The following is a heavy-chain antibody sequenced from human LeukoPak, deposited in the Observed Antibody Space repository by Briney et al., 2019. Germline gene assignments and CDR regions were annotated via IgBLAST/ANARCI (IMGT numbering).Heavy chain of an antibody. Sequence: ASVKVSCKASGYTFTSYDINWVRQATGQGLEWMGWSNPNSGSTGYAQKFQGRVTMTRNTSIGTAYMELRSLRSEDTAVYYCARAGIPGYCTNVTCSNWLDPWGQGTLVTVSS. CDR2: SNPNSGST. CDR3: ARAGIPGYCTNVTCSNWLDP. J-gene: IGHJ5*02. D-gene: IGHD2-8*01. CDR1: GYTFTSYD. V-gene: IGHV1-8*01.